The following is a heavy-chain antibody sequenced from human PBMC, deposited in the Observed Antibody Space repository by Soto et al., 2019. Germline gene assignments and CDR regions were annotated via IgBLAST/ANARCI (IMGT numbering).Heavy chain of an antibody. CDR1: GFTFSSYA. J-gene: IGHJ4*02. CDR2: ISGSGGST. CDR3: AKDDSSGYYYYDY. Sequence: PVGSLRLSCAASGFTFSSYAMSWVRQAPGKGLEWVSAISGSGGSTYYADSVKGRFTISRDNSKNTLYLQMNSLRAEDTAVYYCAKDDSSGYYYYDYWGQGTLVTVSS. D-gene: IGHD3-22*01. V-gene: IGHV3-23*01.